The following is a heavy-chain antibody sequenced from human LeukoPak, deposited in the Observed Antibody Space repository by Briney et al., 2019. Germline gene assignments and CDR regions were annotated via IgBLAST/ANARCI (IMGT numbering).Heavy chain of an antibody. J-gene: IGHJ4*02. Sequence: GASVTVSCTASGGTFSSYAISWVRQAPGQGLEWMGGIIPIFGTANYAQKFQGRVTITADESTSTAYMELSSLRSEDTAVYYCARTYYYDSSGYHGRYYFDYWGQGTLVTVSS. V-gene: IGHV1-69*13. CDR3: ARTYYYDSSGYHGRYYFDY. CDR1: GGTFSSYA. D-gene: IGHD3-22*01. CDR2: IIPIFGTA.